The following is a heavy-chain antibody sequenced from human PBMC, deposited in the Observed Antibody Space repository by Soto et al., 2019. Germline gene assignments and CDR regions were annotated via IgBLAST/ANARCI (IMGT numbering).Heavy chain of an antibody. CDR1: GFSLSTSGVS. Sequence: SGPTLVNPTQTLTLTCTFSGFSLSTSGVSVGWIRQPPGKALEWLARIDWDDDKYYNTSLKTRLTISKDTSKNQVVLTMTNMNPVDTATYYCARIRGSGSATAGYGAFDIWGQGTMVTVSS. D-gene: IGHD1-26*01. J-gene: IGHJ3*02. V-gene: IGHV2-70*11. CDR3: ARIRGSGSATAGYGAFDI. CDR2: IDWDDDK.